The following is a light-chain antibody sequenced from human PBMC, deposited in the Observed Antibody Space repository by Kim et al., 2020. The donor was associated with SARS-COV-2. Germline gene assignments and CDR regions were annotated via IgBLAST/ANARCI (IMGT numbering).Light chain of an antibody. CDR1: SLRSYY. CDR3: NSRDSNDNVV. V-gene: IGLV3-19*01. Sequence: VALGQTVRITCQGDSLRSYYATWYQQKPGQAPILVIYGKNNRPSGTPDRVSGSSSGNTASMTITGTQAGDEADYYCNSRDSNDNVVFGGGTQLTVL. CDR2: GKN. J-gene: IGLJ2*01.